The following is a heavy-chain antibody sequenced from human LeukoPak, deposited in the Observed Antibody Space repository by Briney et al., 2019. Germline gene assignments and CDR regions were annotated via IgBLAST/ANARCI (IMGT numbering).Heavy chain of an antibody. Sequence: SVKVSCKASGFTLTTSAMQWVRQARGQRLEWIGWIVVGSGNTNYAQKFQERVTITRDMSTSTAYTELSSLRSEDTAVYYCAADRYCSSTNCGNWFDPWGQGTLVTVSS. CDR2: IVVGSGNT. J-gene: IGHJ5*02. D-gene: IGHD2-2*01. V-gene: IGHV1-58*02. CDR1: GFTLTTSA. CDR3: AADRYCSSTNCGNWFDP.